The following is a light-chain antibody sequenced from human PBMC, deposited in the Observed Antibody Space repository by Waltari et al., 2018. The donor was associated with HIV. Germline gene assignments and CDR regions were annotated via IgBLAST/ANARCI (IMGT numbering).Light chain of an antibody. CDR2: TNN. CDR1: SSNIGSNT. CDR3: AAWDDSLNGWV. V-gene: IGLV1-44*01. Sequence: QSVLTQPPSASGTPGQRVPLSCSGSSSNIGSNTVNWYHQLPGTAPKLLIYTNNQPPSGVPDRFSGSKSGTSASLAISGLQSEDEADYYCAAWDDSLNGWVFGGGTKLTVL. J-gene: IGLJ3*02.